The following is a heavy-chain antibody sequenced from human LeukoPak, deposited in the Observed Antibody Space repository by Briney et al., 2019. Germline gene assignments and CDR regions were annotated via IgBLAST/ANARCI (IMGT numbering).Heavy chain of an antibody. Sequence: AGGSLRLSCAVSGITLSNYGMSWVRQAPGKGLECVAGICGSVGGTYYADSVKGRFTISRDNRKNTLYLQMNSLRAEDTAVYFCAKRGVVIRVILVGFHKEAYYFDSWGQGALVTASS. CDR2: ICGSVGGT. CDR1: GITLSNYG. CDR3: AKRGVVIRVILVGFHKEAYYFDS. J-gene: IGHJ4*02. D-gene: IGHD3-22*01. V-gene: IGHV3-23*01.